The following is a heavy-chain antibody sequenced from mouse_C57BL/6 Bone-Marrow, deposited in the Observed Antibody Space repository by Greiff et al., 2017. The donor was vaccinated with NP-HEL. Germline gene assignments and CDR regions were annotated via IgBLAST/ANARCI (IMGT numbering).Heavy chain of an antibody. CDR2: IDPENGDT. V-gene: IGHV14-4*01. CDR1: GFNIKDDY. Sequence: VQLQQSGAELVRPGASVKLSCTASGFNIKDDYMHWVKQRPEQGLEWIGWIDPENGDTEYASKFQGKATITADTSSNTAYLQLSSLTSEDTAVYYCTTDSTCDDWGQGTTLTVSS. J-gene: IGHJ2*01. D-gene: IGHD5-5*01. CDR3: TTDSTCDD.